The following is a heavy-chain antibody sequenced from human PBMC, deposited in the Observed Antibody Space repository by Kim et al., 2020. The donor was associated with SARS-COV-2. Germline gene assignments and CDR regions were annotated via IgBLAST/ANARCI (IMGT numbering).Heavy chain of an antibody. CDR3: ARVSGSYFDY. D-gene: IGHD1-26*01. CDR2: ST. Sequence: STDDADSVKGRFTISRHNSKNTLYLQMNSLRAEDTAVYYCARVSGSYFDYWGQGTLVTVSS. V-gene: IGHV3-53*04. J-gene: IGHJ4*02.